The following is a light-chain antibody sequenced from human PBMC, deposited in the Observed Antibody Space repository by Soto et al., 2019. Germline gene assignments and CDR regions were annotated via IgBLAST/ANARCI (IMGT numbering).Light chain of an antibody. V-gene: IGKV1-39*01. CDR2: AAS. CDR3: QQNYTIPYT. Sequence: DIQMTQSPSSLPASVDERVTLTCRASQSMSTYLNWYQQKPGKAPKLLIYAASSLQSGVPSRHSGSASGIDFTLTISSLQPEDFATYYCQQNYTIPYTFGQGTKLEIK. J-gene: IGKJ2*01. CDR1: QSMSTY.